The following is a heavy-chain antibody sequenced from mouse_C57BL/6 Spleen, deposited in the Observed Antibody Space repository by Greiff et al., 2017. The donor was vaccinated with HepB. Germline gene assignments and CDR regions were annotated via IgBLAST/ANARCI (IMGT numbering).Heavy chain of an antibody. CDR1: GYSITSGYD. D-gene: IGHD3-1*01. V-gene: IGHV3-1*01. CDR3: ARGGYKGAMDY. Sequence: EVQLVESGPGMVKPSQSLSLTCTVTGYSITSGYDWHWIRHFPGNKLEWMGYISYSGSTNYNPSLKSRISITHDTSKNHFFLKLNSVTTEDTATYYCARGGYKGAMDYWGQGTSVTVSS. J-gene: IGHJ4*01. CDR2: ISYSGST.